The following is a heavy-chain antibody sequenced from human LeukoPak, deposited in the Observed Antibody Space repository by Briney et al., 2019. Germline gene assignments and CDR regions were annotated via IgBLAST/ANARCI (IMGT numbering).Heavy chain of an antibody. CDR1: GFTFSSYA. CDR3: AKDLRGSTVYYDSSGYYGLGYYYYGMDV. J-gene: IGHJ6*02. CDR2: ISGSGGST. V-gene: IGHV3-23*01. D-gene: IGHD3-22*01. Sequence: GSLRLSCAASGFTFSSYAMSWVRQAPGKGLEWVSAISGSGGSTYYADSVKGRFTISRDNSKNTLYLQMNSLRAEDTAVYYCAKDLRGSTVYYDSSGYYGLGYYYYGMDVWGQGTTVTVSS.